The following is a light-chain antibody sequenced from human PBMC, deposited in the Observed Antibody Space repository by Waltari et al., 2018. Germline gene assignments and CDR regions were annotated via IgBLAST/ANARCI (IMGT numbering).Light chain of an antibody. Sequence: QSGLTQPPSVSGPPGQRVNIPCTWSSSNIGAGYVVHRYQLLPGSAPKLLIYGNTNRPSGVPDRFSGSKSGTSASLAITGLQAEDEADYYCQSYDSSLSTSVFGGGTKLTVL. CDR1: SSNIGAGYV. J-gene: IGLJ2*01. CDR3: QSYDSSLSTSV. CDR2: GNT. V-gene: IGLV1-40*01.